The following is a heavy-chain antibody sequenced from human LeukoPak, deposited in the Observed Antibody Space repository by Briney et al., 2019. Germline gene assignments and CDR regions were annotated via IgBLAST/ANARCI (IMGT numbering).Heavy chain of an antibody. D-gene: IGHD3-10*01. J-gene: IGHJ4*02. CDR1: GFTFNKYG. CDR2: ISGSGDST. V-gene: IGHV3-23*01. CDR3: AKAGSDTSPYYFDN. Sequence: GGSLRLSCAASGFTFNKYGMSWVRQAPGKGLEWVSSISGSGDSTYYADSVKGRFTISRDNSKNTLYLQMNSLRAEDTAFYYCAKAGSDTSPYYFDNWGQGTLVTVSS.